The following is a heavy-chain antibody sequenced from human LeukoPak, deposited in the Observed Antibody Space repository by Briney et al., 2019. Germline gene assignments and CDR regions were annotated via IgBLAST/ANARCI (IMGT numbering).Heavy chain of an antibody. J-gene: IGHJ4*02. D-gene: IGHD3-22*01. CDR2: ISGSGGST. Sequence: GGSLRLSCAVSGFVFSDAWMSWVRQAPGKGLEWVSAISGSGGSTYYADSVKGRFTISRDNSKNTLYLQMNSLRAEDTAVYYCAKDMDSGYYDSDYWGQGTLVTVSS. CDR1: GFVFSDAW. CDR3: AKDMDSGYYDSDY. V-gene: IGHV3-23*01.